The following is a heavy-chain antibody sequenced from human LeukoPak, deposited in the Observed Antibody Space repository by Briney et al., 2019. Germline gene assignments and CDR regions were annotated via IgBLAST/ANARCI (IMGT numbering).Heavy chain of an antibody. CDR1: GFTFSSYW. D-gene: IGHD5-24*01. J-gene: IGHJ4*02. V-gene: IGHV3-74*01. Sequence: GGSLRLSCAASGFTFSSYWMHWVRQAPGKGLMWVSRINSDGSSTSYADSVKGRFTISRDNAKNTLYLQMNSLRAEDTAVYYCARDRDGYNSFDGWGQRSLVTVSS. CDR3: ARDRDGYNSFDG. CDR2: INSDGSST.